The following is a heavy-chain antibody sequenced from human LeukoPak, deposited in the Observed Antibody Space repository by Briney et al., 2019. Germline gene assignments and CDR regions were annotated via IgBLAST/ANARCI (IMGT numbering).Heavy chain of an antibody. CDR2: IHHTGTT. J-gene: IGHJ4*02. Sequence: SETLSLTCTVSGGSISTNAYYWGWIRQPPGKGLEWITEIHHTGTTYYTPSLKSRVTISVDTSNNHFSLKLNSVTAADTAVYYCARVTYDGYQHFDYWGQGILVTVSS. V-gene: IGHV4-39*07. CDR3: ARVTYDGYQHFDY. D-gene: IGHD3-10*01. CDR1: GGSISTNAYY.